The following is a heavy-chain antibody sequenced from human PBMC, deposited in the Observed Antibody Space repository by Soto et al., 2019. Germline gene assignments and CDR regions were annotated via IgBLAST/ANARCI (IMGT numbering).Heavy chain of an antibody. CDR2: INAGNGNT. J-gene: IGHJ5*02. Sequence: ASVKVSCKASGYTFTSYAMHWVRQAPGQRLEWMGWINAGNGNTKYSQKFQGRVTITRDTSASTAYMELSSLRSEDTAVYYCARDYGVVVVAATSWFDPWGQGTLVTVSS. V-gene: IGHV1-3*01. CDR1: GYTFTSYA. D-gene: IGHD2-15*01. CDR3: ARDYGVVVVAATSWFDP.